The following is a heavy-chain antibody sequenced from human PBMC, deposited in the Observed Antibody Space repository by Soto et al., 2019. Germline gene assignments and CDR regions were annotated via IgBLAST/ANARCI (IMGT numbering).Heavy chain of an antibody. CDR3: ARETYGDYVGYFDP. J-gene: IGHJ5*02. Sequence: QLQLQESGSRLVKSSETLSLTCGVSGDTXSXGXXXXXXXXXXXXXXXGWIGPTYHSGNPYYNPSLKSRVIISVDRSKNQFSLKVSSVTAADTAVYYCARETYGDYVGYFDPWGQGTLVTVSS. CDR2: TYHSGNP. CDR1: GDTXSXGXXX. V-gene: IGHV4-30-2*01. D-gene: IGHD4-17*01.